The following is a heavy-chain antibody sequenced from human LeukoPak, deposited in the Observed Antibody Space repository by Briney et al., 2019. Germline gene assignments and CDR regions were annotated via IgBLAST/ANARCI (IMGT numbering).Heavy chain of an antibody. CDR1: GFTFSSYS. Sequence: GGSLRLSCAASGFTFSSYSMNWIRQAPGKGLEWVSSISSSSSYIYYADSVKGRFTISRDNAKNSLYLQMNSLRAEDTAVYYCASPDYGDSFFDYWGQGTLVTVSS. CDR2: ISSSSSYI. D-gene: IGHD4-17*01. J-gene: IGHJ4*02. CDR3: ASPDYGDSFFDY. V-gene: IGHV3-21*01.